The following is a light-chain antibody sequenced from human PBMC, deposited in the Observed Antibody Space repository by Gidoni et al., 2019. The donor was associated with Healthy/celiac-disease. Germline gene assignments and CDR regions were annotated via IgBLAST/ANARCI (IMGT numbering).Light chain of an antibody. V-gene: IGKV4-1*01. CDR1: ESVLYSSNSKNY. CDR3: QQYYSSPRT. CDR2: LAS. Sequence: DIVMTQSPGSLALSLGEPATITCKSSESVLYSSNSKNYLAWYKQKPGQPLKLLLYLASTRESGVPERFSGSGSGTDFTLTISSLLAEDVAVYYCQQYYSSPRTFGQGTKVEIK. J-gene: IGKJ1*01.